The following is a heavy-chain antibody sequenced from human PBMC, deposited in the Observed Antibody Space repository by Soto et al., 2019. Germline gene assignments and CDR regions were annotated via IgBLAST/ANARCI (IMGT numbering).Heavy chain of an antibody. CDR1: GGSINSGDYH. CDR2: IYYSGST. D-gene: IGHD3-3*01. J-gene: IGHJ4*02. V-gene: IGHV4-31*03. CDR3: AREPLIYDFWSGYFDY. Sequence: SETLSLTCTVSGGSINSGDYHWSWIRQHPGKGLEWIGHIYYSGSTYYNPSLTSRLTISVDTSKSQFSLQLSSVTAADTAVYYCAREPLIYDFWSGYFDYWGQGAPVTVSS.